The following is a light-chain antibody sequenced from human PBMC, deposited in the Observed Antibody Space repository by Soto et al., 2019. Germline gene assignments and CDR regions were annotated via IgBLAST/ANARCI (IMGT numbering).Light chain of an antibody. CDR1: QGINSY. J-gene: IGKJ1*01. V-gene: IGKV1-9*01. Sequence: DIQLTQSPSFLSASVGDRVTVTCRASQGINSYLAWYQQKPGKAPKLLIYTASTLQSGVPSRFSGSGSGTEFTLTITSLQPEDFAVYYCQQYDSTVWTFGQGTKVEIK. CDR3: QQYDSTVWT. CDR2: TAS.